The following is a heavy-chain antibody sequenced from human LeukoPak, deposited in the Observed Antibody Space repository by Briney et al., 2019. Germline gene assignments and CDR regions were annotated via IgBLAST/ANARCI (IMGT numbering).Heavy chain of an antibody. Sequence: PGGALRLSCAASGFTFSSYAMHWVRQAPGKGLEYVSAIGSNGGSTYYANSVKGRFTISRDNSKNTLYLQMGSLRAEDMAVYYCARGALGYCSSTSCFATQFGAWGQGTLVTVSS. D-gene: IGHD2-2*01. J-gene: IGHJ5*02. CDR1: GFTFSSYA. V-gene: IGHV3-64*01. CDR2: IGSNGGST. CDR3: ARGALGYCSSTSCFATQFGA.